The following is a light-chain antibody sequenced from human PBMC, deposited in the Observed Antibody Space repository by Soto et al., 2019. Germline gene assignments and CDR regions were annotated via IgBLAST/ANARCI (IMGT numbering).Light chain of an antibody. V-gene: IGLV2-23*03. J-gene: IGLJ3*02. CDR1: SSDVGSYNL. Sequence: QSALTQPAPVSGSPGQSITISCTGTSSDVGSYNLVSWYQQHPGKAPKLMIYESSKRPSGVSNRFSGSKSGNTASLTISGLQAEDEADYYCCSYTGSSTFVFGGGTKLTVL. CDR3: CSYTGSSTFV. CDR2: ESS.